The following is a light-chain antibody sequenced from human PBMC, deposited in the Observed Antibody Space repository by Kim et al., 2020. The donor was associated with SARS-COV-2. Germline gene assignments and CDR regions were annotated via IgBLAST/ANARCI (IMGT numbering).Light chain of an antibody. CDR3: CSYAGSYTYVI. CDR2: DVI. CDR1: SSDVGGYNY. J-gene: IGLJ2*01. V-gene: IGLV2-11*01. Sequence: SVTISCTGTSSDVGGYNYVSWYQQHPGKAPKHMIYDVIKRPSGVPDRFSGSKSGNTASLTISGLQAEDEADYYRCSYAGSYTYVIFGGGTQLTVL.